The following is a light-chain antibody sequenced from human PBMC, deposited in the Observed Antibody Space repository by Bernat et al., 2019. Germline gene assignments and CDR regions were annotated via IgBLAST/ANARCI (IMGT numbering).Light chain of an antibody. CDR1: SANIGSNI. V-gene: IGLV1-44*01. CDR2: SDN. CDR3: AAWDDSLSAVV. J-gene: IGLJ2*01. Sequence: QSVLTQPPSASGTPGQRVIISWSGSSANIGSNIVNWYQQLPGMAPKLLIHSDNQRPSGVPERFSGSKSGTSASLAISGLQSEDEADYSCAAWDDSLSAVVFGGGTKLTVL.